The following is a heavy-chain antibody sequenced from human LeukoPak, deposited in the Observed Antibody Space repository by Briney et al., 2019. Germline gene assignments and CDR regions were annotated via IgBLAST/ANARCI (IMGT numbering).Heavy chain of an antibody. J-gene: IGHJ3*02. D-gene: IGHD3-10*01. CDR3: ARDGITDDAFDI. CDR1: GYIFTGYY. CDR2: INPNSGGT. Sequence: ASVKVSCKASGYIFTGYYLHWVRQAPGQGLEWMGRINPNSGGTNYAQKFQGRVTMTRDTSISTAYMEVSRLRSDDTAVYYCARDGITDDAFDIWGQGTMVTVSS. V-gene: IGHV1-2*06.